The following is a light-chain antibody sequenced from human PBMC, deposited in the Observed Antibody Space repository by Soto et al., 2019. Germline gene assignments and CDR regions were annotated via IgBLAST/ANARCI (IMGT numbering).Light chain of an antibody. CDR3: QQFHDWTMT. CDR1: QSISSN. Sequence: EIVRTQSPATLSVSPGERATLSCRASQSISSNLAWYQQKPGQDPRILISGASTRATGIPARFSGSGSGTDFTLTISSLQSEDFAVYECQQFHDWTMTFGPGTKVDIK. V-gene: IGKV3-15*01. CDR2: GAS. J-gene: IGKJ3*01.